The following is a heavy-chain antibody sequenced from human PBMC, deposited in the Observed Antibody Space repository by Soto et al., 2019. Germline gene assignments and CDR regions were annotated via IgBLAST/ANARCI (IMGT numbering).Heavy chain of an antibody. CDR3: TGVTWFRGMDV. J-gene: IGHJ6*02. CDR1: GDSVSSNSAA. V-gene: IGHV6-1*01. CDR2: TYYKSKWNN. D-gene: IGHD3-10*01. Sequence: SQTLSLTCAISGDSVSSNSAAWNWIRQSPSRGLEWLGRTYYKSKWNNDYARSIKSRITINPNTSKNQISLRLDSVAPDYTAIYYCTGVTWFRGMDVWGQGTLVTVSS.